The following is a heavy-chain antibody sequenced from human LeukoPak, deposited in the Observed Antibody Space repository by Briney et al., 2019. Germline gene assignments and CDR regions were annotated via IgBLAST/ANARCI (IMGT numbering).Heavy chain of an antibody. J-gene: IGHJ6*03. CDR3: ARLSSGSDSSGYYYMDV. D-gene: IGHD2-21*02. CDR1: GYSITSYW. Sequence: GESLKISCKGSGYSITSYWISWVRQKPGKGLEWMAIIYPGDSETRYNPSFQSQVTISADKSISTAYLQWSTLKASDTAIYYCARLSSGSDSSGYYYMDVWGKGTTVTVSS. CDR2: IYPGDSET. V-gene: IGHV5-51*01.